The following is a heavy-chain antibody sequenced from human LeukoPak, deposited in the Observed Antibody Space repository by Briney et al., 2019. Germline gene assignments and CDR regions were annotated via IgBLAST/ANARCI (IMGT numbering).Heavy chain of an antibody. CDR2: IKRKSVGETT. D-gene: IGHD6-13*01. Sequence: PGGSLRLSCAASGFTFSIAWMSWVRQAPGKGLEWVGRIKRKSVGETTDYAAPVKGRFTISRDDSKNTLYLQMNSLKTEDTAVYYCATKGPTGYEVNNWGQGTLVTVSA. V-gene: IGHV3-15*01. CDR1: GFTFSIAW. CDR3: ATKGPTGYEVNN. J-gene: IGHJ4*02.